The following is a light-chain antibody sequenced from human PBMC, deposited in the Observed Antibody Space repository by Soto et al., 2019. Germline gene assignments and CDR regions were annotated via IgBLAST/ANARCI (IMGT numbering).Light chain of an antibody. CDR2: KAS. Sequence: DIQLTQSPSFLSASVGDRVTITCRASQGISSYLAWYQQKPGKAPNLLIYKASTLKSGVPSRFSGSGSGTELTITISSLQPDDCETYYCQHYNSYSEAFGQGTKVDI. J-gene: IGKJ1*01. V-gene: IGKV1-9*01. CDR1: QGISSY. CDR3: QHYNSYSEA.